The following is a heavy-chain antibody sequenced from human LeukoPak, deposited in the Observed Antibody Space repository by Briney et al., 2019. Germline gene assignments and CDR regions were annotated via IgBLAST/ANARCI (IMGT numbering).Heavy chain of an antibody. CDR3: AKDMQGGNSWFYGMDV. V-gene: IGHV3-9*01. Sequence: PGRSLRLSCAASGFTFDDYAMHWVRQAPGKGLEWVSGISWSSGSIGYADSVKGRFTISRDNAKNSLYLQMNSLRTEDTALYYCAKDMQGGNSWFYGMDVWGQGTTVTVSS. CDR1: GFTFDDYA. J-gene: IGHJ6*02. D-gene: IGHD6-13*01. CDR2: ISWSSGSI.